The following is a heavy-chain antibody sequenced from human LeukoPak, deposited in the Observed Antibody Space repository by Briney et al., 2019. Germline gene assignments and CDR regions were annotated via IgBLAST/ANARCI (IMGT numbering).Heavy chain of an antibody. CDR1: GFTFSSYW. D-gene: IGHD5-18*01. J-gene: IGHJ5*02. Sequence: GRSLRLSCAASGFTFSSYWMSWVRQAPGKGLEWVANIKQDGSEKYYVDSVKGRFTISRDNAKNSLYLQMNSLRAEDTAVYYCARDRGRGYSYGPFDPWGQGTLVTVSS. V-gene: IGHV3-7*01. CDR3: ARDRGRGYSYGPFDP. CDR2: IKQDGSEK.